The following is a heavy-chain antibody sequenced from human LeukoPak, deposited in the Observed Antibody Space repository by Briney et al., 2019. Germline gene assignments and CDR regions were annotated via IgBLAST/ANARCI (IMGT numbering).Heavy chain of an antibody. J-gene: IGHJ4*02. V-gene: IGHV3-74*01. D-gene: IGHD1-1*01. CDR3: ASAWSY. Sequence: GGSLRLSCVASRFTFSNYWMHCVRPAPGKGLVWVSYISPDGSTTRYADSVKGRFTISRDNAKNTLCLQMNSLRVEDTAVYFCASAWSYWGQGALVTVSS. CDR1: RFTFSNYW. CDR2: ISPDGSTT.